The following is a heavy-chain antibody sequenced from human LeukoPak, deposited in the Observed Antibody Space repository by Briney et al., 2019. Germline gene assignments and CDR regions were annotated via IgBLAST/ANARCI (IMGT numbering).Heavy chain of an antibody. Sequence: GGSLRLSCAAFGFTFSNYNMIWVRQAPGRGLEWVSSISGSSGYIYYADSVKGRFTISRDNAKNSLFLQMNSLRAEDTAVYYCARAQYDSTGYYPRGLDYWGQGTLVTVSS. J-gene: IGHJ4*02. V-gene: IGHV3-21*01. CDR1: GFTFSNYN. D-gene: IGHD3-22*01. CDR3: ARAQYDSTGYYPRGLDY. CDR2: ISGSSGYI.